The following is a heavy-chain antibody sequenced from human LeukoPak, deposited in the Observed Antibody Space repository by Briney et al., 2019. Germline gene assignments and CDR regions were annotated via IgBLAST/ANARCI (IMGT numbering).Heavy chain of an antibody. V-gene: IGHV4-4*02. CDR2: VNLQGST. Sequence: SGTLSLTCGVSGGSITNTNYWTWVRQPPGKGLEWIGEVNLQGSTNYNPSLMGRVAISVDTSENHISLQLTSVTAADTAVYYCAREGGPYRPLNYSGQGTLVTVSS. CDR3: AREGGPYRPLNY. J-gene: IGHJ4*02. CDR1: GGSITNTNY.